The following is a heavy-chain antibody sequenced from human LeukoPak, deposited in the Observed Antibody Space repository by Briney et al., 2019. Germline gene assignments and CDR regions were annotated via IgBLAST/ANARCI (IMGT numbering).Heavy chain of an antibody. CDR2: INPNSGGT. Sequence: ASVKVSCKASGYTFTGYYMHWVRQAPGQGLEWMRWINPNSGGTNYAQKLQGRVTMTRDTSISTAYMELSRLRSDDTAVYYCASSVVVPAAQFRYWGQGTLVTVSS. CDR3: ASSVVVPAAQFRY. D-gene: IGHD2-2*01. CDR1: GYTFTGYY. V-gene: IGHV1-2*02. J-gene: IGHJ4*02.